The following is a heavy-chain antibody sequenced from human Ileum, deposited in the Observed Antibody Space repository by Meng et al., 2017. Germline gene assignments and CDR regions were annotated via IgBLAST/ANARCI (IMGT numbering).Heavy chain of an antibody. Sequence: GESLKISCAASGFTFSSYWMHWVRQAPGKGLVWVSRINSDGSSTSYADSVKGRFTISRDNAKNTLYLQMNSLRAEDTAVYYCARAQDGDSQGRYFDYWGQGTLVTVSS. J-gene: IGHJ4*02. V-gene: IGHV3-74*01. D-gene: IGHD4-17*01. CDR3: ARAQDGDSQGRYFDY. CDR1: GFTFSSYW. CDR2: INSDGSST.